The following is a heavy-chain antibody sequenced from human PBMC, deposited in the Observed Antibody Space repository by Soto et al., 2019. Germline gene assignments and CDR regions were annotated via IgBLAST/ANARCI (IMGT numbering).Heavy chain of an antibody. CDR1: GFTFSSYG. Sequence: GGSLRLSCAASGFTFSSYGMHWVRQAPGKGLEWVAVISYDGSNKYYADSVKGRFTISRDNSKNTLYLQMNSLRAEDTAVYYCAKPPHPTVTTILEYFQHWGQGTLVTVSS. D-gene: IGHD4-17*01. CDR3: AKPPHPTVTTILEYFQH. V-gene: IGHV3-30*18. J-gene: IGHJ1*01. CDR2: ISYDGSNK.